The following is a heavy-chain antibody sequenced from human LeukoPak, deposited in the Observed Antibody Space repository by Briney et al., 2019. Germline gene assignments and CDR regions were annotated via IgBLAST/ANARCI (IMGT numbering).Heavy chain of an antibody. Sequence: GASVKVSCKASGYTFTGYYMHWVRQAPGQGFEWMGWINPNSGGTNYAQKFQGRVTMTRDTSISTAYMELSRLRSDDTAVYYCARDLGGRERATGYWGQGTLVTVSS. V-gene: IGHV1-2*02. J-gene: IGHJ4*02. D-gene: IGHD1-26*01. CDR1: GYTFTGYY. CDR2: INPNSGGT. CDR3: ARDLGGRERATGY.